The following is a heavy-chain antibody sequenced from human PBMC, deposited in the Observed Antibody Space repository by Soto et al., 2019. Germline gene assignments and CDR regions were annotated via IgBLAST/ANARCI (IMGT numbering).Heavy chain of an antibody. CDR1: GGSISSSNW. V-gene: IGHV4-4*02. CDR3: ARNFYDSSGYYAFDI. J-gene: IGHJ3*02. Sequence: SETLSLTCAVSGGSISSSNWWSWVRQPPGKGLEWIGEIYHSGSTNYNPSLKSRVTISVDKSKNQFSLKLSSVTAADTAVYHCARNFYDSSGYYAFDIWGQGTMVTVSS. D-gene: IGHD3-22*01. CDR2: IYHSGST.